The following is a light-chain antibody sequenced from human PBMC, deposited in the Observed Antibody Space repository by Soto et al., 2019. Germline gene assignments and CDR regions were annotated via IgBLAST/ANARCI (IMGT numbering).Light chain of an antibody. V-gene: IGLV1-51*01. CDR1: SSNIGKNY. CDR3: GTWDSSLSAGGV. J-gene: IGLJ3*02. CDR2: DNN. Sequence: QSVLTQPPSVSAAPGQKVTISCSGSSSNIGKNYVSWYQHLPGTAPKLLIYDNNKRPSGIPDRFSGSKSGTSATLGITGLQTGDEADYYCGTWDSSLSAGGVFGGGTKLTVL.